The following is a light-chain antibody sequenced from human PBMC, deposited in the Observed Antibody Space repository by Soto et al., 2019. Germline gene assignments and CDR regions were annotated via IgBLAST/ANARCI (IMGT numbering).Light chain of an antibody. Sequence: DIQMTQSPSSVSASVGDRVTITCRATQGISTYLDWYQQKPGKAPKLLIYGVSTLQSGVPSRFSGSGSGTDFTLTISSLQPEDFATYYCQQTNSYPWTFGQGTKVEIK. CDR2: GVS. CDR3: QQTNSYPWT. V-gene: IGKV1-12*01. J-gene: IGKJ1*01. CDR1: QGISTY.